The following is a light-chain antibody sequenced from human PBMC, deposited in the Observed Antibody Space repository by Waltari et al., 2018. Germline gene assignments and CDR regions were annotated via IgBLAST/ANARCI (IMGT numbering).Light chain of an antibody. CDR1: QTVSSSY. CDR2: GAS. V-gene: IGKV3-20*01. CDR3: QQYGSSPPRT. J-gene: IGKJ1*01. Sequence: EIVLTQSPGTLSLSPGERATLSFRASQTVSSSYLAWDQQKPGQSPSLLIYGASSRATGIPDRFSGSGSGTDFTLTISRLEPEDFAVYYCQQYGSSPPRTFGQGTKVEIK.